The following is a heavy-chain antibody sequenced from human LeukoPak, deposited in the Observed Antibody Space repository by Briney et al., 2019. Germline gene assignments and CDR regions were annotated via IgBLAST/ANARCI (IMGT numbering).Heavy chain of an antibody. D-gene: IGHD3-16*01. CDR1: GGSFSSYY. CDR3: ARGGSYGDQVQSYYYYMDV. CDR2: IYYSGST. V-gene: IGHV4-59*01. J-gene: IGHJ6*03. Sequence: PSETLSLTCAVYGGSFSSYYWSWIRQPPGKGLEWIGYIYYSGSTNYNPSLKSRVTISVDTSKNQFSLKLSSVTAADTAVYYCARGGSYGDQVQSYYYYMDVWGKGTTVTVSS.